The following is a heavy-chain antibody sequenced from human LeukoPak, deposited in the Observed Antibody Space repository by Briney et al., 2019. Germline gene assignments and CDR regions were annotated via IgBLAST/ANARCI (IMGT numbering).Heavy chain of an antibody. CDR2: ISGSSEST. CDR1: GFPFSRFA. CDR3: ARPWGSGWYFFDY. V-gene: IGHV3-23*01. D-gene: IGHD6-19*01. J-gene: IGHJ4*02. Sequence: PGGSLRLSCAASGFPFSRFAMTWVRQAPGKGLEWVSAISGSSESTNYADSVKGRFTISRDNAKNTLYLQMNSLRVEDTAVYYCARPWGSGWYFFDYWGQGTLVTVSS.